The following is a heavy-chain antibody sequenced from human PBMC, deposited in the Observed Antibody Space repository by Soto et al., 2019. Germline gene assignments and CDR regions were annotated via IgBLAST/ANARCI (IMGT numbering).Heavy chain of an antibody. CDR3: ANDLSRLAALGYCND. CDR1: GFTFSSYG. Sequence: QVQLVESGGGVVQPGRSLRLSCAASGFTFSSYGMHWVRQAPGKGLEWVAVIWYDGSNKYYADSVKGRFTISRDNSKNTLYLQMNSLRAEDTAVYYCANDLSRLAALGYCNDWGQGTLVTVSS. V-gene: IGHV3-33*06. D-gene: IGHD2-15*01. J-gene: IGHJ4*02. CDR2: IWYDGSNK.